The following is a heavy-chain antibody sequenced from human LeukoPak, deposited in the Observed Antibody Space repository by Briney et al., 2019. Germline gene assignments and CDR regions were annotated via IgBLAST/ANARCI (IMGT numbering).Heavy chain of an antibody. J-gene: IGHJ6*02. CDR1: GGSISSYY. CDR3: ARLYSSSRYPQNYYYGMDV. CDR2: IYYSGST. V-gene: IGHV4-59*01. D-gene: IGHD6-13*01. Sequence: SETLSLTCTVSGGSISSYYWSWIRQPPGKGLEWIGYIYYSGSTNYNPSLKSRVTISVDTSKNQFSLKLSSVTAADTAVYYCARLYSSSRYPQNYYYGMDVWGQGTTVTVSS.